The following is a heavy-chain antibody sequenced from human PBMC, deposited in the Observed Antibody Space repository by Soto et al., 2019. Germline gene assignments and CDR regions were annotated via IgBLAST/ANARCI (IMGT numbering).Heavy chain of an antibody. Sequence: SETLSLTCTVSDDSISTNNYYWGWIRQPPGKGLEWIATIYYTGNTYFNPSLKSRVTMSVDTSKNQFSLKLSSVTATDTVVYYCTKLFASRLFDYWGQGALVTVSS. CDR3: TKLFASRLFDY. V-gene: IGHV4-39*01. CDR2: IYYTGNT. J-gene: IGHJ4*02. CDR1: DDSISTNNYY. D-gene: IGHD6-13*01.